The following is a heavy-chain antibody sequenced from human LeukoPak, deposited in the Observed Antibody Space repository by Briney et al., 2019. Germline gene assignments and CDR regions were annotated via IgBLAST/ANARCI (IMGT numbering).Heavy chain of an antibody. V-gene: IGHV3-30*18. CDR1: GFTFSSYG. D-gene: IGHD3-9*01. J-gene: IGHJ6*02. CDR3: AKEGYYDILTGVHHGMDV. CDR2: ISYDGSNK. Sequence: GRSLRLSCAASGFTFSSYGTHWVRQAPGKGLEWVAVISYDGSNKYYADSVKRRFTISRDNSKNTLYLQMNSLRAEDTAVYYCAKEGYYDILTGVHHGMDVWGQGTTVTVSS.